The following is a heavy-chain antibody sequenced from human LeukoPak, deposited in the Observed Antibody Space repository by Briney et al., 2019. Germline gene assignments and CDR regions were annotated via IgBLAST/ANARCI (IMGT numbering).Heavy chain of an antibody. V-gene: IGHV3-30-3*01. CDR1: EFTFSDYA. D-gene: IGHD6-19*01. J-gene: IGHJ4*02. Sequence: GGSLRPSCAASEFTFSDYAMHWVRQAPGKGLEWVALILFDGSNKNYADSVKGRFTISRDNSKNTLYLQMNSLRAEDTGLYYCAGEWTYSSGWSASGYWGQGTLVTVSS. CDR3: AGEWTYSSGWSASGY. CDR2: ILFDGSNK.